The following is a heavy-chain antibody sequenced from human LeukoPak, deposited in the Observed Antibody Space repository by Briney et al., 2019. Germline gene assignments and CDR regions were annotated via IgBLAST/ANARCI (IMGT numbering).Heavy chain of an antibody. CDR1: GFTVSSNS. J-gene: IGHJ4*02. CDR2: IYSDNT. D-gene: IGHD6-19*01. CDR3: AKAGYSSGWAPTNFDY. Sequence: GGSLRLSCTVSGFTVSSNSMSWVRQAPGKGLEWVSFIYSDNTHYSDSVKGRFTISRDNSKNTLYLQMNSLRAEDTAVYYCAKAGYSSGWAPTNFDYWGQGTLVTVSS. V-gene: IGHV3-53*01.